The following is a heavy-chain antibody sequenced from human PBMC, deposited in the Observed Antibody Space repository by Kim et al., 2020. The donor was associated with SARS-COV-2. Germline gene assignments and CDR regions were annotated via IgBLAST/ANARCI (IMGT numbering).Heavy chain of an antibody. J-gene: IGHJ6*02. V-gene: IGHV3-30*02. CDR3: AKVGMEFYQYYGVDV. D-gene: IGHD3-10*01. Sequence: DSVHSRFTISRDKSQKTVSLPLSSLRAEDTAVYYCAKVGMEFYQYYGVDVWGQGTTVTVSS.